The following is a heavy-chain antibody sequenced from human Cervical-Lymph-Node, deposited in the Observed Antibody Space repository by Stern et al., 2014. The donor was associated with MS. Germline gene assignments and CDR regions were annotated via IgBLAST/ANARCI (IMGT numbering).Heavy chain of an antibody. CDR2: INPRGGGT. V-gene: IGHV1-46*03. Sequence: QLVQSGAEVKKPGASVTVSCAASGYTFTDYYVHWVRQAPGHGREWMGIINPRGGGTFYAQKFQGRVTMTRDTSTSTVYMELSSLRSEDTAVYYCATGGLHLVDYWGQGTLVTVSS. CDR3: ATGGLHLVDY. CDR1: GYTFTDYY. J-gene: IGHJ4*02.